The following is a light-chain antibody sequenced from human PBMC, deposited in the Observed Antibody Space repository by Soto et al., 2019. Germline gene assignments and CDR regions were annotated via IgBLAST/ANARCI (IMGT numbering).Light chain of an antibody. CDR1: SSDVGGYNY. J-gene: IGLJ1*01. CDR3: TSQAGRNNYV. V-gene: IGLV2-8*01. CDR2: EVS. Sequence: QSALTQPPSASGSPGQSVTISCTGTSSDVGGYNYVSWYQQHPGKAPKLIISEVSKRPSGVPDRFSGSKSGNTDSLTVSGLQAEDEADYDCTSQAGRNNYVFGTGTKVTVL.